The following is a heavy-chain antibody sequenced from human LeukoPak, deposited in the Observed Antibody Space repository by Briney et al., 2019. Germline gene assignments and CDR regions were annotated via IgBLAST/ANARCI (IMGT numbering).Heavy chain of an antibody. CDR2: ISSSSSYI. J-gene: IGHJ3*02. V-gene: IGHV3-21*01. D-gene: IGHD3-22*01. CDR1: GFTFSSYS. CDR3: ARDSDDYYDSSGYPGGNAFDI. Sequence: PGGSLRLSCAASGFTFSSYSMNWVRQAPGKGLEWVSSISSSSSYIYYADSVKGRFTISRDNAKNSLYLQMNSLRAEDTAVYYCARDSDDYYDSSGYPGGNAFDIWGQGTMVTVSS.